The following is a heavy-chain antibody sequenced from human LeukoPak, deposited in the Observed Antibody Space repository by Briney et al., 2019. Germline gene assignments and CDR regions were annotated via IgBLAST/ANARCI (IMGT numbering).Heavy chain of an antibody. CDR3: ARVMDYGDYYFDY. J-gene: IGHJ4*02. CDR2: IIPIFGTA. CDR1: GGTFSSYA. D-gene: IGHD4-17*01. Sequence: SVKVSCKASGGTFSSYAVSWVRQAPGQGLEWMGGIIPIFGTANYAQKFQGRVTITTDESTSTAYMELSSLRSEDTAVYYCARVMDYGDYYFDYWGQGTLVTVSS. V-gene: IGHV1-69*05.